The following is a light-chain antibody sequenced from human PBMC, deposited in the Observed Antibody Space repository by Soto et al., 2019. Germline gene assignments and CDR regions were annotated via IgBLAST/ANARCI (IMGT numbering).Light chain of an antibody. Sequence: DIQMTQSQSSLSASAGDRVTITCRASQGISTYLNWYQQKPGKAPKVLIYHASSLESGVPSRFSGSGSGTEFTLTISSLQPDDFATYYCQQYNSYSKTFGQGTKVDI. V-gene: IGKV1-5*01. CDR3: QQYNSYSKT. J-gene: IGKJ1*01. CDR1: QGISTY. CDR2: HAS.